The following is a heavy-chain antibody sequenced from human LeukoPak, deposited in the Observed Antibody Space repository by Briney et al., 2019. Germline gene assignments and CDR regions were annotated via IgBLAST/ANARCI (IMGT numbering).Heavy chain of an antibody. Sequence: GGSLRLSCAASGFTFDDYAMHWVRQAPGKGLEWVSGISWNSGSIGYADSVKGRFTISRDNAKNSLYLQMNSLRAEDTALYYCALEGEGFDYWGQETLVTVSS. CDR2: ISWNSGSI. V-gene: IGHV3-9*01. D-gene: IGHD1-26*01. CDR3: ALEGEGFDY. CDR1: GFTFDDYA. J-gene: IGHJ4*02.